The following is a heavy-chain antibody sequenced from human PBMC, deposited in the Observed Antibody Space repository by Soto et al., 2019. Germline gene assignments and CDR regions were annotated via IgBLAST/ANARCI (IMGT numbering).Heavy chain of an antibody. D-gene: IGHD3-16*01. CDR2: LYYRGTT. Sequence: PSETLSLTCKVSGGSVTNSSYHWVWIRQTPGKGLEWIATLYYRGTTDYNSALRSRATMSVDTSKDHFSLTLTSVTVADTAVYFCFGVLAATIHYSGHGTPVTVSA. CDR3: FGVLAATIHY. CDR1: GGSVTNSSYH. J-gene: IGHJ4*01. V-gene: IGHV4-39*02.